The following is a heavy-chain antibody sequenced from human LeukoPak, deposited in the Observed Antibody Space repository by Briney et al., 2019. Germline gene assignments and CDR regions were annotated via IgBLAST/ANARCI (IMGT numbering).Heavy chain of an antibody. D-gene: IGHD4-23*01. V-gene: IGHV4-34*01. CDR3: ARGRLPYGGKKAFDI. Sequence: KTSETLSLTCAVYGGSFSGYYWSWIRQPPGKGLEWIGEINHSGSTNYNPSLKSRVTISVDTSKNQFFLKLSSVTAADTAVYYCARGRLPYGGKKAFDIWGQGTMVTVSS. J-gene: IGHJ3*02. CDR1: GGSFSGYY. CDR2: INHSGST.